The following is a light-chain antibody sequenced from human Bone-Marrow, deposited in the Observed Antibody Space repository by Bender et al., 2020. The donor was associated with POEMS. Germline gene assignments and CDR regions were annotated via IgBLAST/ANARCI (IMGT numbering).Light chain of an antibody. CDR2: EGS. Sequence: QSALTQPASVSGSPGQSITISCTGTSRDIGTYNLVSWYQHHPGKAPKLMIYEGSKRPSGVSSRFSGSKSGNTASLTISGLQAEDEADYYCSSYSSSTTLVVFGGGTKLTVL. V-gene: IGLV2-14*02. CDR1: SRDIGTYNL. J-gene: IGLJ2*01. CDR3: SSYSSSTTLVV.